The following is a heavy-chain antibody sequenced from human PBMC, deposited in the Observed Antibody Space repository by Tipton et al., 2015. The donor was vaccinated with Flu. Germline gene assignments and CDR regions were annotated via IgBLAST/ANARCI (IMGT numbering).Heavy chain of an antibody. CDR1: GYTFTGYY. CDR2: INPNSGGT. J-gene: IGHJ3*02. V-gene: IGHV1-2*02. CDR3: ARDGVMTMVRGVIICRGVGAFDI. Sequence: QLVQSGAEVRKPGASVKVSCKASGYTFTGYYMHWVRQAPGQGLEWMGWINPNSGGTNYAQKFQGRVTMTRDTSISTAYMVLSRLRSDDTAVYYCARDGVMTMVRGVIICRGVGAFDIWGQGTMVTVSS. D-gene: IGHD3-10*01.